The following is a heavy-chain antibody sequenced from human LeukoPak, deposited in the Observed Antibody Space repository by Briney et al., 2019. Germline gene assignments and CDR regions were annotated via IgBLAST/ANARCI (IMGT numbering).Heavy chain of an antibody. CDR2: IYYSGST. J-gene: IGHJ4*02. D-gene: IGHD4-17*01. CDR1: GGSVSSGSYY. CDR3: ARQKDHGDSDY. Sequence: PSETLSLTCTVSGGSVSSGSYYWSWNRQPPGMELEWIGNIYYSGSTKYSPSLKSRVTISVDTSKNQFSLRLTSVTAADTAVYYCARQKDHGDSDYWGQGTLVTVSS. V-gene: IGHV4-61*01.